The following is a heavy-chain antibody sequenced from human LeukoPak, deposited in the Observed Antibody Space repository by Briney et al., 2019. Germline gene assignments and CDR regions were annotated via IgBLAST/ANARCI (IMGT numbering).Heavy chain of an antibody. CDR1: GGSISSGGYS. Sequence: SQTLSLTCAVSGGSISSGGYSWSWIRQPPGKGLEWIGYIYHSGSTYYNPSLKSRVTISVDRSKNQFSLKLSSVTAADTAVYYCARVGVWSGYPFFDYWGQGTLVTVSS. V-gene: IGHV4-30-2*01. CDR2: IYHSGST. D-gene: IGHD3-3*01. CDR3: ARVGVWSGYPFFDY. J-gene: IGHJ4*02.